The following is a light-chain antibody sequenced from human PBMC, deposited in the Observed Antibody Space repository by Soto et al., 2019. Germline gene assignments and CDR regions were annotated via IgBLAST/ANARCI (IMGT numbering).Light chain of an antibody. CDR1: QRVSSN. J-gene: IGKJ1*01. CDR2: GAS. CDR3: QQYNNWPPWT. Sequence: EIVMTQSPATLSVSPGERATLSCRASQRVSSNLAWYQQKPGQAPRLLIYGASTRATGIPARFSGSGSETEFTLTISSLQSEDFAVYYCQQYNNWPPWTFDQGTKVEIK. V-gene: IGKV3-15*01.